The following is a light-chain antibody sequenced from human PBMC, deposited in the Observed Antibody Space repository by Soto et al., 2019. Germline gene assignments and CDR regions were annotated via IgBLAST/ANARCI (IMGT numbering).Light chain of an antibody. V-gene: IGLV2-14*01. CDR3: SSYTSSSTLHYV. Sequence: QSALTQPASVSGSPGQSITISCTGTSSDVGGYNYVSWYQQHPGKAPKLMIYDVSNRPSGVSNRFSGSKSGNTASLTISGLHAEDEADYYCSSYTSSSTLHYVFGTGTKVTVL. CDR2: DVS. J-gene: IGLJ1*01. CDR1: SSDVGGYNY.